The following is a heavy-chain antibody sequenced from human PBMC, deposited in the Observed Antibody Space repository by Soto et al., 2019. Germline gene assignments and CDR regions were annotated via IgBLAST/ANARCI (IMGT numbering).Heavy chain of an antibody. Sequence: SETLSLTCAVYGGSFSCYYWSWIRQPPGKGLEWIGEINHSGSTNYNPSLKSRVTISVDTSKNQFSLKLSSVTAADTAVYYCARGXRSNYARGYYYYYGMDVWGRGTTVTVSS. CDR2: INHSGST. D-gene: IGHD4-4*01. V-gene: IGHV4-34*01. J-gene: IGHJ6*02. CDR1: GGSFSCYY. CDR3: ARGXRSNYARGYYYYYGMDV.